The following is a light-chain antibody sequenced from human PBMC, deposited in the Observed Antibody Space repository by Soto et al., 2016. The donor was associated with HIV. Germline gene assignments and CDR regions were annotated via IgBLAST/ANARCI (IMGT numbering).Light chain of an antibody. CDR2: TAS. V-gene: IGKV1-5*03. J-gene: IGKJ1*01. CDR1: QSINSW. Sequence: DIQMTQSPSTLSASVGDRVTITCRASQSINSWLAWYQQKPGKAPKLLIHTASTLESGVPSRFSGSGSGTEFTLTISSLQPDDFATYFCQQYNTYPPXFGQGTKVEIK. CDR3: QQYNTYPPX.